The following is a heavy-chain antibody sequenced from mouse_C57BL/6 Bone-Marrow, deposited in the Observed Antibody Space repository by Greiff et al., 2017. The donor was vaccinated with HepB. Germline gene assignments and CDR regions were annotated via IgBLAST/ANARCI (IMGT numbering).Heavy chain of an antibody. V-gene: IGHV1-4*01. CDR3: ARGPYYYGSSIYAMDY. CDR1: GYTFTSYT. Sequence: VQLQQSGAELARPGASVKMSCKASGYTFTSYTMHWVKQRPGQGLEWIGYINPSSGYTKYNQKFKDKATLTADKSSSTAYMPLSSLTSEDSAVYYCARGPYYYGSSIYAMDYCGQGTSVTVSS. J-gene: IGHJ4*01. D-gene: IGHD1-1*01. CDR2: INPSSGYT.